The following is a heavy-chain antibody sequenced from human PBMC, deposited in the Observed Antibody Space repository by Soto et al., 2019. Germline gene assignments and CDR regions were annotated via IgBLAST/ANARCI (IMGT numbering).Heavy chain of an antibody. CDR3: ATFVVVAAYYMDV. J-gene: IGHJ6*03. Sequence: GGSLRLSCAASGFTFSDYYMSWIRQAPGKGLEWVSYISSSGSTIYYADSVKGRFTISRDNAKNSLYLQMNSLRAEDTAVYYCATFVVVAAYYMDVWGKGTTVTVSS. D-gene: IGHD2-15*01. CDR1: GFTFSDYY. V-gene: IGHV3-11*01. CDR2: ISSSGSTI.